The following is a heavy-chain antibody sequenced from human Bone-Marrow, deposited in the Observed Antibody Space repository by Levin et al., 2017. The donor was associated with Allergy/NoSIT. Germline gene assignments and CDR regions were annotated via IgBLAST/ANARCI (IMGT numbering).Heavy chain of an antibody. CDR1: GASISSGGYY. V-gene: IGHV4-31*03. CDR3: ARDTGGEAAAGDHYYGMEV. D-gene: IGHD3-16*01. J-gene: IGHJ6*02. Sequence: SQTLSLTCTVSGASISSGGYYWTWIRQRPGKGLEWIGYIYYTGSTYVNPSLKSRVSLSVDRSRNQFSVRVNSVTAVDTAVYYCARDTGGEAAAGDHYYGMEVWGQGTTVTVSS. CDR2: IYYTGST.